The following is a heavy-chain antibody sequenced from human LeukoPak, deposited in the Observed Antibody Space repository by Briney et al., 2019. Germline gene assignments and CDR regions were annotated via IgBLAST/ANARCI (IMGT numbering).Heavy chain of an antibody. V-gene: IGHV4-59*01. Sequence: SETLSLTCTVSGGSISSYYWSWIRQPPGKGLEWIGYVYYTGSTNYNPSLQSRVSISVDTSKNLFSLRLSSVTAADTAVYYCARADCTAASCYAWRDAFHIWGQGTMVSVSS. CDR1: GGSISSYY. CDR3: ARADCTAASCYAWRDAFHI. CDR2: VYYTGST. D-gene: IGHD2-2*01. J-gene: IGHJ3*02.